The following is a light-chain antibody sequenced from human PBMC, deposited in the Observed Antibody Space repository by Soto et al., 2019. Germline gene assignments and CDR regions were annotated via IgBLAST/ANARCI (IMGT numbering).Light chain of an antibody. J-gene: IGKJ1*01. CDR3: QQYNNWPRT. CDR2: ADS. CDR1: QSVSGY. Sequence: EIVLTQSPATLSLSPGETATLSCRASQSVSGYIGWYQQKPGQAPRLLIYADSNRATGIPARFSGSGSGTDFTLTISSLEPEDFSVYYCQQYNNWPRTFGQGTKVDI. V-gene: IGKV3-11*01.